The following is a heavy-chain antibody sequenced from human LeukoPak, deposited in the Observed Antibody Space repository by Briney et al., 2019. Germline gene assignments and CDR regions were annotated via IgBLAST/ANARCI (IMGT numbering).Heavy chain of an antibody. D-gene: IGHD2-15*01. V-gene: IGHV4-34*01. J-gene: IGHJ4*02. CDR3: ARVYCSGGSCYSFDY. CDR1: GGSFSGYH. Sequence: PSETLSLTCAVYGGSFSGYHWSWIRQPPGKGLEWIGEINHSGSTNYNPSLKSRVTISVDTSKNQFSLKLSSVTAADTAVYYCARVYCSGGSCYSFDYWGQGTLVTVSS. CDR2: INHSGST.